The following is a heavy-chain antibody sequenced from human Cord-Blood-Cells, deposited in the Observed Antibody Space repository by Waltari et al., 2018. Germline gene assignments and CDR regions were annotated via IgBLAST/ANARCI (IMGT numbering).Heavy chain of an antibody. CDR2: ISPGDSDT. CDR3: ARRYCTGGVCYPNAFDI. D-gene: IGHD2-8*02. V-gene: IGHV5-51*01. CDR1: GYSFTIYW. Sequence: EVQLVQSGAEVKKPGESLKISCKGSGYSFTIYWVGWVRQMPGKGLEWMGIISPGDSDTRYSPSFQGQVTISADKSISTAYLQWSSLKASDTAMYYCARRYCTGGVCYPNAFDIWGQGTMVTVSS. J-gene: IGHJ3*02.